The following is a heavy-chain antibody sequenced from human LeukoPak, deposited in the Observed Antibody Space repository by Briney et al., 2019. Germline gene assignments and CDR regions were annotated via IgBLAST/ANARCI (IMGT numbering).Heavy chain of an antibody. D-gene: IGHD2-2*01. CDR1: GFTFSSYS. J-gene: IGHJ6*02. CDR3: ARGSIVVVPAARDYYYYGMDV. V-gene: IGHV3-21*01. CDR2: ISSSSSYI. Sequence: GGSLRLSCAASGFTFSSYSMNWVRQAPGKGLEWVSSISSSSSYIYYADSVKGRFTISRDNAKNSLYLQMNSLRAEDTAVYYCARGSIVVVPAARDYYYYGMDVWGQGTTVTVPS.